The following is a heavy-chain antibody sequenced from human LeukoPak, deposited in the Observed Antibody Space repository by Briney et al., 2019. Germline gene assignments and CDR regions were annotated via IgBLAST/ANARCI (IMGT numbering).Heavy chain of an antibody. Sequence: GGTLRLSCAASGFTFSSYGMSWVRQAPGKGLEWVSAISGSGGSTYYADSVKGRFTISRDNSKNTLYLQMNSLRAEDTAVYYCAKASSRRDSSGYYSADFDYWGQGTLVTVSS. CDR1: GFTFSSYG. CDR2: ISGSGGST. V-gene: IGHV3-23*01. J-gene: IGHJ4*02. D-gene: IGHD3-22*01. CDR3: AKASSRRDSSGYYSADFDY.